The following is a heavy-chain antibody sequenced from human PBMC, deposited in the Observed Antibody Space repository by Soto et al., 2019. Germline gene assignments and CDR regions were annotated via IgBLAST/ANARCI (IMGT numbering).Heavy chain of an antibody. CDR1: GGTFSSYT. J-gene: IGHJ5*02. Sequence: QVQLVQSGAEVKKPGSSVKVSCKASGGTFSSYTISWVRQAPGQGLEWMGRIIPILGIANYAQKFQGRVKISADKSTSTDYMELSSLRYEDTAVYYCASGPGLSGYDWFDPWGQGTLVTVSS. CDR3: ASGPGLSGYDWFDP. V-gene: IGHV1-69*02. D-gene: IGHD3-22*01. CDR2: IIPILGIA.